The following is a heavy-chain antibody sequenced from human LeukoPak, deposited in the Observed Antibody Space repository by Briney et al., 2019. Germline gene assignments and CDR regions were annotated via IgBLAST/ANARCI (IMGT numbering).Heavy chain of an antibody. V-gene: IGHV4-30-4*01. CDR1: GGSISSGDYY. CDR3: ARPYYYDSRIDP. J-gene: IGHJ5*02. D-gene: IGHD3-22*01. CDR2: MYYSGST. Sequence: SQTLSLTCTVSGGSISSGDYYWSWIRQPPGKGLEWIAYMYYSGSTYYNPSLKSRVTMSADTSKNQLSLKLSSVTAADTAVYYCARPYYYDSRIDPWGQGILVNVSS.